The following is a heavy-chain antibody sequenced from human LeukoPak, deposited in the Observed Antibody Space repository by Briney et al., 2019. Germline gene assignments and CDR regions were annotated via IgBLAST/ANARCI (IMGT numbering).Heavy chain of an antibody. Sequence: SETLSLTCTVSGGSISPYYWSWIRQPPGKGLEWIGYIYYSGSTYYNPSLKSRVTISVDTSKNQFSLKLSSVTAADTAVYYCARVTYCGGDCYSGRGDYFDYWGQGTLVTVSS. D-gene: IGHD2-21*02. V-gene: IGHV4-59*08. J-gene: IGHJ4*02. CDR3: ARVTYCGGDCYSGRGDYFDY. CDR1: GGSISPYY. CDR2: IYYSGST.